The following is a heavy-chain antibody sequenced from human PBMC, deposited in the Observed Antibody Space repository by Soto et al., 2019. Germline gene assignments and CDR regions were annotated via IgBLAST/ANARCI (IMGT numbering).Heavy chain of an antibody. Sequence: SVKVSCKASGGTFSSYGISWVRQAPGQGLEWMGRIIPFLGTTNYAQNFQDRLTVTADTSTNTAFMELSSLRSDDTAVYYCAREGYTSSSIHSFLDSRGEVTLFPVSS. CDR2: IIPFLGTT. CDR3: AREGYTSSSIHSFLDS. J-gene: IGHJ4*02. CDR1: GGTFSSYG. D-gene: IGHD6-6*01. V-gene: IGHV1-69*10.